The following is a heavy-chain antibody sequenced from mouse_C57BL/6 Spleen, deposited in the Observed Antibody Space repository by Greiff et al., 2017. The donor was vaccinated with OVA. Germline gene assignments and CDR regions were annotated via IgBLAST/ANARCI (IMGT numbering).Heavy chain of an antibody. D-gene: IGHD2-14*01. J-gene: IGHJ2*01. CDR3: TRDRGFYYFDY. CDR1: GFTFSSYA. Sequence: EVMLVESGEGLVKPGGSLKLSCAASGFTFSSYAMSWVRQTPEKRLEWVAYISSGGDYIYYADTVKGRFTISRDNARNTLYLQMSSLKSEDTAMYYCTRDRGFYYFDYWGQGTTLTVSS. V-gene: IGHV5-9-1*02. CDR2: ISSGGDYI.